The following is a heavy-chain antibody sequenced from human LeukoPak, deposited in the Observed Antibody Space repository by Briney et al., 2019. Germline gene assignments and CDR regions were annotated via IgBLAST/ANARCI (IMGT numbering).Heavy chain of an antibody. CDR3: ARSHSSSTLFLMQNTQYWYFDL. CDR1: GGSISSYD. J-gene: IGHJ2*01. Sequence: SETLSLTCAVSGGSISSYDWSWVRQPPGKGLEWIGSIYYSGSTNYNPSLTSPVTISLDTAKNQFSLKPSSVSAAATAVYPCARSHSSSTLFLMQNTQYWYFDLWGRGTLVTVSS. D-gene: IGHD2-2*01. V-gene: IGHV4-59*01. CDR2: IYYSGST.